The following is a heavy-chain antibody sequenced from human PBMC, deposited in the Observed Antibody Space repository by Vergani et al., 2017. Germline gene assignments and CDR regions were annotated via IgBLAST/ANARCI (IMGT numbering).Heavy chain of an antibody. CDR2: ISDNGGSA. CDR3: AKAFYDNSGYKYYFDS. J-gene: IGHJ4*02. D-gene: IGHD3-22*01. Sequence: EVQLLESGGGLVQPGGSLTLSCAASGFTFSNFAMDWVRQAPGKGLEWVSSISDNGGSAYYADSVKGRFTISRDNSQTTVFLHMHSLRAEDTAIYSCAKAFYDNSGYKYYFDSWGQGALVTVSS. V-gene: IGHV3-23*01. CDR1: GFTFSNFA.